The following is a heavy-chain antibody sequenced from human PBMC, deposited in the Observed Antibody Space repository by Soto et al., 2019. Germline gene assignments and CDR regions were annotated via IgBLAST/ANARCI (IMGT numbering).Heavy chain of an antibody. CDR1: GFTFDNYA. CDR3: AKVLLNQVGYFDY. J-gene: IGHJ4*02. Sequence: EVQLLESGGSLVQPGGSLRLSCAASGFTFDNYAMSWVRQAPGKGLEWVSAISGDGDHTYYADSVKGRFTISTDTSKNTLYLQMNSLRAEDTAVYYCAKVLLNQVGYFDYWGQGTLVTVSS. CDR2: ISGDGDHT. V-gene: IGHV3-23*01.